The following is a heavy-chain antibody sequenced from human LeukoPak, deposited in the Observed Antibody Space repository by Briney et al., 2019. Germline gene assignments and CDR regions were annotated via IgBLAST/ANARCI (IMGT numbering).Heavy chain of an antibody. CDR2: ISGSGGST. Sequence: GGSLRLSCAASGFTFSSYAMSWVRQAPGKGLEWVSAISGSGGSTYYADSVKGRFTISRDNCKNTLYLQMNSLRAEDTAVYYCAKSWVYGHFAYWGQGTLVTVSS. D-gene: IGHD6-13*01. J-gene: IGHJ4*02. V-gene: IGHV3-23*01. CDR3: AKSWVYGHFAY. CDR1: GFTFSSYA.